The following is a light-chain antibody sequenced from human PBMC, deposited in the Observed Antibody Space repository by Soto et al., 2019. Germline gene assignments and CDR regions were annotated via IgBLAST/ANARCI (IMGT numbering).Light chain of an antibody. CDR1: KSVSSSY. CDR2: RTS. J-gene: IGKJ1*01. Sequence: EMVLTQSPGPLSLSQGKRATLSCRASKSVSSSYLPWYQQKPGQAPRLLIYRTSNRATGIPDRFSGSGSGTDFTLTISRLEPEDFAVYWCQQYDSSPRTFGQGTKVEIK. CDR3: QQYDSSPRT. V-gene: IGKV3-20*01.